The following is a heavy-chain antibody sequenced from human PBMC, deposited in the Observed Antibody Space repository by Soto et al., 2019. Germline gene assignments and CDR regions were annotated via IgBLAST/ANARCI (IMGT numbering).Heavy chain of an antibody. CDR1: GGSISSYY. D-gene: IGHD3-3*01. CDR2: IYYSGST. J-gene: IGHJ6*02. Sequence: SETLSLTCTVSGGSISSYYWSWIRQPPGKGLEWIGYIYYSGSTNYNPSLKSRVTISVDTSKNQFSLKLSSVAAADTAVYYCARGRRDYDFWSGYYTPEGYYYGMDVWGQGTTVTVSS. CDR3: ARGRRDYDFWSGYYTPEGYYYGMDV. V-gene: IGHV4-59*01.